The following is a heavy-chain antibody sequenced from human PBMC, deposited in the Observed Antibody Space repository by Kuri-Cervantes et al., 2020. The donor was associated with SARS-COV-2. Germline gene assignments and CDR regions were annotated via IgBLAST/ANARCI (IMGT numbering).Heavy chain of an antibody. V-gene: IGHV3-23*01. CDR3: AKSIYSGWYAGVDY. CDR1: GFTFSSYA. D-gene: IGHD6-19*01. J-gene: IGHJ4*02. Sequence: GESLKISCAASGFTFSSYAMSWVRQAPGKGLEWVSAISGSGGSTYYVDSVKGRFTISRDNSKNTLYLQTNSLRAEDTALYYCAKSIYSGWYAGVDYWGQGTLVTVSS. CDR2: ISGSGGST.